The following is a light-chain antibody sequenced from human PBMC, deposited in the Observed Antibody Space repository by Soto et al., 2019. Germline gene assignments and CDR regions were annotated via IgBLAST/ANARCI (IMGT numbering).Light chain of an antibody. CDR3: QQYNNWPAIT. CDR2: GAS. V-gene: IGKV3D-15*01. CDR1: QSVSSSH. Sequence: ENVLTQSPGTLSLSPGERATLSCRASQSVSSSHLAWYQQKPGQAPRLLIYGASTRATGIPARFSGSGSGTEFTLTISSLQSEDFAVYHCQQYNNWPAITFGQGTRLEI. J-gene: IGKJ5*01.